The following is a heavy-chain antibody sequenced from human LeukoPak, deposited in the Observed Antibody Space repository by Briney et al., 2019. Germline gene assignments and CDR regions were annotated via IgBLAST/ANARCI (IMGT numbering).Heavy chain of an antibody. CDR2: ISGSGGST. Sequence: GGSLRLSCAASGFTFSSYAMSWVRQAPGKGLEWVSAISGSGGSTYYADSVKGRFTISRDNSKNTLYLQMNSLRAEDTAVYYCAKLGYSNINGRSAFDIWGQGTMVTVSS. V-gene: IGHV3-23*01. J-gene: IGHJ3*02. CDR3: AKLGYSNINGRSAFDI. D-gene: IGHD6-13*01. CDR1: GFTFSSYA.